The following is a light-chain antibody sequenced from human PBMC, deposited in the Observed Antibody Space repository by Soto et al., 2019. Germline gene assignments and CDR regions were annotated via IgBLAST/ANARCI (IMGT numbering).Light chain of an antibody. CDR2: YAS. J-gene: IGKJ2*01. CDR1: QGISSW. CDR3: QQANSFPHT. V-gene: IGKV1-12*01. Sequence: DILITHSPSSVSASVGDRVSINCRSSQGISSWLAWYQQKPGKAPKLLISYASTLQSGVPSRFTGSGSGTNFTLTINSLRAEDFATYYCQQANSFPHTFGQGTKVDIK.